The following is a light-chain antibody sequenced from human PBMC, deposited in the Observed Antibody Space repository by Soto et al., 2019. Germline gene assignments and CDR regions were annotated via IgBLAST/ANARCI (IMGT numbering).Light chain of an antibody. CDR3: LQYGGLPRT. CDR1: QSVSSNY. CDR2: GAS. J-gene: IGKJ1*01. Sequence: EIVLTQSPGTLSLSPGERATLSCRATQSVSSNYLAWYQQKSGQALRLLIYGASSRATGIPDRFSGGGSGTDFTLTITRLEPEDFAVYFCLQYGGLPRTFGQGTKVDIK. V-gene: IGKV3-20*01.